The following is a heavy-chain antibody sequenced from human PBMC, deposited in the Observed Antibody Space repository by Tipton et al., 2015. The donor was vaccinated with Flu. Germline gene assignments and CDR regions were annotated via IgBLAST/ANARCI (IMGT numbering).Heavy chain of an antibody. CDR3: ARYYLVVVPPTGPEGWFDL. Sequence: SLRLSCTASGFTFNDYYISWIRQAPGEGLEWVSYISGSGSTIYYADSVRGRFTISRDNGKNSVFLQMNSLRADDTAVYYCARYYLVVVPPTGPEGWFDLWGQGTLVTVSS. CDR1: GFTFNDYY. V-gene: IGHV3-11*01. J-gene: IGHJ5*02. CDR2: ISGSGSTI. D-gene: IGHD2-15*01.